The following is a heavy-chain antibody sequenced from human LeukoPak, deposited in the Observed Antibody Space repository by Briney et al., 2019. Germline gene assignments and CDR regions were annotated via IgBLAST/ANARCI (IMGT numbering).Heavy chain of an antibody. CDR3: ARSNREFASGSGDY. CDR1: GFPFSTHW. J-gene: IGHJ4*02. Sequence: PGGSLRLSCAASGFPFSTHWMSWVRQAPGKGLEWVANINQDRSQKSCVDSVKGRFSISRDNAKNSLYLQMHSLRAEDTAVYYCARSNREFASGSGDYWGQGTLVTVSS. V-gene: IGHV3-7*05. D-gene: IGHD3-10*01. CDR2: INQDRSQK.